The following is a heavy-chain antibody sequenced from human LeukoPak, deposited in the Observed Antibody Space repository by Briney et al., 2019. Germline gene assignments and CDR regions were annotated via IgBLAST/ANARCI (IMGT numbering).Heavy chain of an antibody. CDR2: ISRSSTST. CDR1: GFTFSDFY. J-gene: IGHJ6*02. Sequence: PGGSLRLSCAASGFTFSDFYMTWIRQAPGKGLEWVSYISRSSTSTNYADSVKGRFTISRDNAKNSLYLQMNSLSAEDTAVYYGARGHYGMDVWGQGTTVTVSS. V-gene: IGHV3-11*03. CDR3: ARGHYGMDV.